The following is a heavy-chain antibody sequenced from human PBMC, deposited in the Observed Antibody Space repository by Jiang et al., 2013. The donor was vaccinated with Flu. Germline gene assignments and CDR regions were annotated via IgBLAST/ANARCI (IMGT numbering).Heavy chain of an antibody. J-gene: IGHJ4*02. CDR3: ARLGYCSGGRCYPRQPGPDY. D-gene: IGHD2-15*01. CDR1: GGSISSYY. V-gene: IGHV4-59*08. Sequence: SGPGLVKPSETLSLTCTVSGGSISSYYWSWIRQPPGKGLEWIGYIYYTGSTNYNPSLKSRVTISVDTSNNQFSLKLRSVTAADTAVYYCARLGYCSGGRCYPRQPGPDYWGQGTLVIVSS. CDR2: IYYTGST.